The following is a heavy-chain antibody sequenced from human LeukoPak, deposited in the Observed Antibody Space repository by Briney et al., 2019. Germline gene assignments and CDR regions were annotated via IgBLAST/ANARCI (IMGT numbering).Heavy chain of an antibody. Sequence: SETLSLTCAVYGGSFSGYYWSWIRQPPGKGLEWIGYIYYSGSTNYNPSLKSRVTISVDTSKNQFSLKLSSVTAADTAVYYCARVGPAAIPLLTNWGQGTLVTVSS. V-gene: IGHV4-59*01. CDR2: IYYSGST. J-gene: IGHJ4*02. CDR1: GGSFSGYY. D-gene: IGHD2-2*02. CDR3: ARVGPAAIPLLTN.